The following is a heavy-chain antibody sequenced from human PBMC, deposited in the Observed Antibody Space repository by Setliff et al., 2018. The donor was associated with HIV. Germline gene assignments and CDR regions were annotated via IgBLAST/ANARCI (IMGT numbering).Heavy chain of an antibody. CDR3: ARDYFDGSTYPAGDHYYGMGV. CDR1: GYTFTGYY. V-gene: IGHV1-69*13. J-gene: IGHJ6*02. D-gene: IGHD3-22*01. CDR2: IIPIFGTA. Sequence: SVKVSCKASGYTFTGYYMHWVRQAPGQGLEWMGGIIPIFGTANYAQRLQGRVTLTADESTSTAYMELTSLRSEDTAVYYCARDYFDGSTYPAGDHYYGMGVWGQGTTVTVSS.